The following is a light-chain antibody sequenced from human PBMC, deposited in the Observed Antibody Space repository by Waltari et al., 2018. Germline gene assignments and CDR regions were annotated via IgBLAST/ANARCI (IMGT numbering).Light chain of an antibody. Sequence: EIVMTQSPECLAVPLGERPTINCKSSQTFIFNTNTKNYLAWYHQKPGQPPRPLIYWASSRASGVPDRFSGSGSGTDFTLTISRLQAEDVAVYYCQQDYETPRTFGQGTKLEIK. CDR3: QQDYETPRT. J-gene: IGKJ2*01. CDR2: WAS. V-gene: IGKV4-1*01. CDR1: QTFIFNTNTKNY.